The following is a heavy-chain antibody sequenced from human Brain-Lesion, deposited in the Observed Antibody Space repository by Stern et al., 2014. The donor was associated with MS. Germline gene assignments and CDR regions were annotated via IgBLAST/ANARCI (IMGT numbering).Heavy chain of an antibody. CDR1: GGLFRSDA. CDR3: ARHWGTDL. J-gene: IGHJ5*02. V-gene: IGHV1-69*01. D-gene: IGHD7-27*01. CDR2: IIPMTGEA. Sequence: VQLVESGAEVRKPGSSVKVSCKASGGLFRSDAISWVRQAPGQGLEWLGGIIPMTGEAHYAQKFLDRVTITADESKTTTYMDLNSLTSEDTALYYCARHWGTDLWGQGTLLTVSS.